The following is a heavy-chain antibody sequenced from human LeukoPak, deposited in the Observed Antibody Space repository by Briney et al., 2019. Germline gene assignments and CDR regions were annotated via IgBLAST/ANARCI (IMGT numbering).Heavy chain of an antibody. CDR1: GFTLRSYT. J-gene: IGHJ3*02. Sequence: GGSLRLSCAASGFTLRSYTMNWVRQAPGKGLEWVAFIRYDGSNKYYADSVKGRFTISRDNPKNTLYLQMNSLRAEDTAVYYCAKIVGVYFGAFDIWGQGTMVTVSS. CDR2: IRYDGSNK. CDR3: AKIVGVYFGAFDI. D-gene: IGHD1-26*01. V-gene: IGHV3-30*02.